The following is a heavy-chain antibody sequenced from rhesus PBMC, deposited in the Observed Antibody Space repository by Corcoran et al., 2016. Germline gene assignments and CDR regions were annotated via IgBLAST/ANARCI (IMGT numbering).Heavy chain of an antibody. V-gene: IGHV2-174*01. D-gene: IGHD3-16*01. CDR2: IYWDDDK. CDR3: ARAINSGSYYYEKGFAFDF. CDR1: GFSLTTRGMG. Sequence: QVTLKESGPALVKPTQTLTLTCTFSGFSLTTRGMGVGWIRQPPGKALEWLALIYWDDDKRYSTSLKSRLTISKDTSKNQVVLTMTNMDPVDTATYYCARAINSGSYYYEKGFAFDFWGQGLRVTVSS. J-gene: IGHJ3*01.